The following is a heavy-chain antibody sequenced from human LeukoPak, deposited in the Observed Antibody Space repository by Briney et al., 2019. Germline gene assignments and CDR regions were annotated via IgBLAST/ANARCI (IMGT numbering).Heavy chain of an antibody. V-gene: IGHV3-7*01. CDR2: IKQDGSEK. D-gene: IGHD3-9*01. J-gene: IGHJ3*02. Sequence: GGSLRLSCAASGFTFSSYWMSWVRQAPGKGLEWVANIKQDGSEKYYVDSVKGRFTISRDNAKNSLYLQMNSLRAEDTAVYYCAREAYDILTGYFYAFDIWGQGTMVTVSS. CDR3: AREAYDILTGYFYAFDI. CDR1: GFTFSSYW.